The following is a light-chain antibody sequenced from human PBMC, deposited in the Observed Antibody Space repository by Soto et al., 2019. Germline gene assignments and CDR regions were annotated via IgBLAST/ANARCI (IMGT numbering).Light chain of an antibody. CDR1: QTIGNF. CDR2: AAS. CDR3: QQYGSSRWT. Sequence: DIQMTQSPSSLSAYVGDRVTITCRASQTIGNFLTWYQQKPGKAPKLLIYAASTLESGVPSRFSASGSGTDFTLTINTLQPEDFAMYYCQQYGSSRWTFAQGTKVDI. V-gene: IGKV1-39*01. J-gene: IGKJ1*01.